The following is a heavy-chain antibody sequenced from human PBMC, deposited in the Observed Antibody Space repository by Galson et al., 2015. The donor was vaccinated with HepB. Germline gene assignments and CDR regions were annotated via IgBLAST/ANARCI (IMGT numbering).Heavy chain of an antibody. Sequence: CAISGDSVSSNSAAWNWIRQSPSRGLEWLGRTYYRSKWYNGYAVSVKSRITINPDTSKNQFSLQLNSVTPEDTAVYYCARGDQPTSYSSSVWFDPWGQGTLVTVSS. CDR1: GDSVSSNSAA. J-gene: IGHJ5*02. D-gene: IGHD6-6*01. CDR3: ARGDQPTSYSSSVWFDP. V-gene: IGHV6-1*01. CDR2: TYYRSKWYN.